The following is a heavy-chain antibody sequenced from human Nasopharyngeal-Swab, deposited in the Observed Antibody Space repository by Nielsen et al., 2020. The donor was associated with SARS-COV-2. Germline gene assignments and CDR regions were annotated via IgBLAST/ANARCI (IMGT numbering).Heavy chain of an antibody. V-gene: IGHV4-39*02. CDR1: GGSISSSSYY. CDR3: VRDGYFDWSFGY. D-gene: IGHD3-9*01. CDR2: IYYSGST. J-gene: IGHJ4*02. Sequence: SETLSLTCTVSGGSISSSSYYWGWIRQPPGKGLEWIGSIYYSGSTYYNPSLKSRVTISVDTSKNQFSLKLSSVTAADTAVYYCVRDGYFDWSFGYWGQGTLVTVSS.